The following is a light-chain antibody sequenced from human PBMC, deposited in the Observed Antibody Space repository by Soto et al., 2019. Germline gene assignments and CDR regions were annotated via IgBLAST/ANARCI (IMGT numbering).Light chain of an antibody. Sequence: QSVLTQSPSASASLGASVKHTCTLSSGHSSYAIAWHQQQPEKGPRYLMKVNSDGSHIKGDGIPDRFSGFSSGAERYLTISSLQSEDEADYYCQTWGTDIHVVFGGGTKLTVL. CDR3: QTWGTDIHVV. V-gene: IGLV4-69*02. J-gene: IGLJ2*01. CDR2: VNSDGSH. CDR1: SGHSSYA.